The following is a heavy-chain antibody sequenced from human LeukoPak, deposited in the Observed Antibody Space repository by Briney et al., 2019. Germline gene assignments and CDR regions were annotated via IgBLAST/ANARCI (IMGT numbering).Heavy chain of an antibody. CDR1: DDSVSNYG. CDR2: VYASGINSD. J-gene: IGHJ4*02. V-gene: IGHV4-59*02. Sequence: SETLSLSCSVSDDSVSNYGWSWVRQPPGKGLEWIGYVYASGINSDNQNPSLKSRVTISVDTSRNQFSLRLNSVTAADTAIYYCARDNFGSLDFWGQGALVTVSS. D-gene: IGHD3-10*01. CDR3: ARDNFGSLDF.